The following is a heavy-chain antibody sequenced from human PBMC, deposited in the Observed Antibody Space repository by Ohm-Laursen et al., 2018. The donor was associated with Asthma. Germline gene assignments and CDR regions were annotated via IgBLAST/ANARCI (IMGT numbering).Heavy chain of an antibody. D-gene: IGHD5-24*01. Sequence: GSLRLSCSASGFTFSSYAMSWVRQAPGKGLEWVSAIIGSGATTYFADSVKGRFTISRDNSKNTLYLQMNSLRAEDTAVYYCARLRRRWLQSGAFDIWGQGTMVTVSS. CDR2: IIGSGATT. J-gene: IGHJ3*02. CDR3: ARLRRRWLQSGAFDI. V-gene: IGHV3-23*01. CDR1: GFTFSSYA.